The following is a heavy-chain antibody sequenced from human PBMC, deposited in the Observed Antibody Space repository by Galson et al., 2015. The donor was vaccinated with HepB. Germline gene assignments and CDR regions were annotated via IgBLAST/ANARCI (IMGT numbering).Heavy chain of an antibody. D-gene: IGHD4/OR15-4a*01. CDR3: AKFDGAEAHRYFDY. V-gene: IGHV3-30*18. J-gene: IGHJ4*02. CDR1: GFTFSSFA. CDR2: VSFDATKK. Sequence: SLRLSCAASGFTFSSFAIHWVRQAPGKGLEWVAVVSFDATKKYYADSVKGRFTISRDNSQNTVKLQMNSLRAEDTAIYYCAKFDGAEAHRYFDYWGQGTLVTVSS.